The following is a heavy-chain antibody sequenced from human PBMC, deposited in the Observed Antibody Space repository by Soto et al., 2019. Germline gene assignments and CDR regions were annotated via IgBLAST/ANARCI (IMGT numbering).Heavy chain of an antibody. Sequence: SETLSLTCTVSGGSISSYYWSWIRQPPGKGLEWIGYIYYSGSTNYNPSLKSRLTISIDTSKKEFSLKLTPVTAADAAVYYCASVTFGGIVLAHWGQGTLVTVSS. V-gene: IGHV4-59*01. J-gene: IGHJ4*02. CDR1: GGSISSYY. CDR2: IYYSGST. D-gene: IGHD3-16*01. CDR3: ASVTFGGIVLAH.